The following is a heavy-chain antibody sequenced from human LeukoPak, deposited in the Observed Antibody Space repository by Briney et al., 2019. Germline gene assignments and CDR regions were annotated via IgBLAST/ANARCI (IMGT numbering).Heavy chain of an antibody. J-gene: IGHJ4*02. Sequence: GQSLRLSCAASGFTFSSYWMSWVRQAPAKGQEWVANIKQDGSEKYYVDSVKGRFTISRDNAKNSLYLQMNSLRAEDTAVYYCARDQRLLDYWGQGTLVTVSS. CDR1: GFTFSSYW. CDR3: ARDQRLLDY. D-gene: IGHD5-12*01. V-gene: IGHV3-7*01. CDR2: IKQDGSEK.